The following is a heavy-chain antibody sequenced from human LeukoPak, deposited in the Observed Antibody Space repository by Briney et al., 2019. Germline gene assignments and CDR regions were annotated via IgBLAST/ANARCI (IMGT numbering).Heavy chain of an antibody. V-gene: IGHV3-23*01. CDR2: ISGSGGST. CDR1: RFTFSSYG. D-gene: IGHD6-19*01. J-gene: IGHJ4*02. Sequence: PGGSLRLSCASSRFTFSSYGMSWVRQAPGKGLEGVSGISGSGGSTYYADSVKGRFTISRDNSKNTLYVQMNSLTAEDTAVYYCAKDQRVTGTSIYHFDYWGQGTLVTVSS. CDR3: AKDQRVTGTSIYHFDY.